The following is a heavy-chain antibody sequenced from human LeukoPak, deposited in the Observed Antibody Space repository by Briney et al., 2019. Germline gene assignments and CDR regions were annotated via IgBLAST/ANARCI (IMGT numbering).Heavy chain of an antibody. Sequence: GSLRLTCAASGFSVSSTYMSWVRQPPGKGLEWIGSIYYSGSTYYNPSLKSRVTISVDTSKNQFSLKLSSVTAADTAVYYCARETTLRRCYFDYWGQGTLVTVSS. CDR1: GFSVSSTY. D-gene: IGHD1-14*01. CDR3: ARETTLRRCYFDY. V-gene: IGHV4-39*07. CDR2: IYYSGST. J-gene: IGHJ4*02.